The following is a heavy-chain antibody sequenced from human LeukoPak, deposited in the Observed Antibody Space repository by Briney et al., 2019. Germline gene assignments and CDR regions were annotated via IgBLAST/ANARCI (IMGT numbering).Heavy chain of an antibody. CDR2: IYYSGST. V-gene: IGHV4-39*07. Sequence: PSETLSLTCTVSGGSISSSSYYWGWIRQPPGKGLEWIGRIYYSGSTYYNPSLKGRVTISVDTSKNQFSLKLSSVTAADTAVYYCARGDWNYGYYYYYMDVWGKGTTVTVSS. J-gene: IGHJ6*03. D-gene: IGHD1-7*01. CDR1: GGSISSSSYY. CDR3: ARGDWNYGYYYYYMDV.